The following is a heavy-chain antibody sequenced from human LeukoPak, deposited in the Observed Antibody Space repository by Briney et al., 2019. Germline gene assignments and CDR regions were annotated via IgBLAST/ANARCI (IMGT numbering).Heavy chain of an antibody. CDR1: GFTFSNYI. CDR2: ISSSSSYI. CDR3: ARDRVAGVTTHPFDY. J-gene: IGHJ4*02. Sequence: SGGSLRLSCAASGFTFSNYIINWVRQALGKGLEWVSSISSSSSYIYYADSVKGRFTISRDNAKNSLYLQMNSLRAEDTAVYYCARDRVAGVTTHPFDYWGQGTLVTVSS. V-gene: IGHV3-21*01. D-gene: IGHD4-17*01.